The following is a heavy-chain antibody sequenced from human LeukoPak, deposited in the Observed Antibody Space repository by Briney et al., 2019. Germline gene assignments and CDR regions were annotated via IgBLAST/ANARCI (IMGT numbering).Heavy chain of an antibody. Sequence: SETLSLTCIVSGGSISSGTYYWGWIRQPPGKGLEWIGNIYYSGSTYYNPSLKSRVTMSIDTSNNQFSLKLSSVTAADTAVYYCARYLGYYYYYYMDVWGKGTTVTVSS. CDR1: GGSISSGTYY. V-gene: IGHV4-39*01. D-gene: IGHD3-16*01. J-gene: IGHJ6*03. CDR2: IYYSGST. CDR3: ARYLGYYYYYYMDV.